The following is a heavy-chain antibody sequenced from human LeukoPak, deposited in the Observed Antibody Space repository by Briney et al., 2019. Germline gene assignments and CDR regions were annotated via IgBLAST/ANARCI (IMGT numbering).Heavy chain of an antibody. V-gene: IGHV3-23*01. J-gene: IGHJ4*02. CDR3: ARQLGYCSGGSCPNDY. Sequence: PGGSLRLSCAASGFTFSSYAMSWVRQAPGKGLEWVSAISGGGGSTYYADSVKGRFTISRDNSKNTLYLQMNSLRAEDTAVYYCARQLGYCSGGSCPNDYWGQGTLVTVSS. D-gene: IGHD2-15*01. CDR1: GFTFSSYA. CDR2: ISGGGGST.